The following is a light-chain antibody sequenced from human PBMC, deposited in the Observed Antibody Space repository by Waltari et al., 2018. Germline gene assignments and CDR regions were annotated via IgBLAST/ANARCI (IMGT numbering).Light chain of an antibody. J-gene: IGKJ4*01. V-gene: IGKV4-1*01. Sequence: DIVMTQSPDSLAVSLGERATINCKSSVMFLFSSRNKNQLAWNQQKPGHPPTFLLYLASTRESGVPDRCSGSGSGTDFSLTISSLQAEDVAIYYCQQYYDSPLTFGGGTKVEIK. CDR1: VMFLFSSRNKNQ. CDR3: QQYYDSPLT. CDR2: LAS.